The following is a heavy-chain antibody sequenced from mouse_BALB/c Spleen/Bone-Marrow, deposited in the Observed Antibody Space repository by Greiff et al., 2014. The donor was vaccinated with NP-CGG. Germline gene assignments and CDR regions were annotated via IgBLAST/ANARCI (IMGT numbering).Heavy chain of an antibody. Sequence: EVQVVESGPELVKPGASVKMSCKASGYTFTSYVMHWVKQKPGQGLEWIGYINPYNDGTKYNEKFKGKATLTSDKSSSTAYMELSSLTSEDSAVYDCARGGPTMITTFAYWGQGTLVTVSA. CDR2: INPYNDGT. D-gene: IGHD2-4*01. J-gene: IGHJ3*01. CDR1: GYTFTSYV. V-gene: IGHV1-14*01. CDR3: ARGGPTMITTFAY.